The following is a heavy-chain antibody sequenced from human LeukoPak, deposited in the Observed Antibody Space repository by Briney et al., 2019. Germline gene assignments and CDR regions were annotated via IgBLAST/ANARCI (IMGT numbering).Heavy chain of an antibody. Sequence: SETLSLTCTVSGGSISSYYWSWIRQPPGKGLEWIGYIYYSGSTNYNPSLKSRVTISVDTSKNQFSLKLSSVTAADTAVYYCARHYYASTETGFDPWGQGTLVTVSS. J-gene: IGHJ5*02. CDR2: IYYSGST. D-gene: IGHD1-26*01. V-gene: IGHV4-59*08. CDR1: GGSISSYY. CDR3: ARHYYASTETGFDP.